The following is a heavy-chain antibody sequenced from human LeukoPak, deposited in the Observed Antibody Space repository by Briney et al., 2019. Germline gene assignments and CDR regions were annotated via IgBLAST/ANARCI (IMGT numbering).Heavy chain of an antibody. CDR3: AKDSGSGYYYVEAFDY. V-gene: IGHV3-23*01. Sequence: GGSLRLSCAASGFTFSSYAMSWVRQAPGKGLEWVSAISGSGGSTYYADSVKGRFTISRDNSKNTVYLQMNSLRAEDAAVYYCAKDSGSGYYYVEAFDYWGQGTLVTVSS. CDR2: ISGSGGST. D-gene: IGHD3-22*01. J-gene: IGHJ4*02. CDR1: GFTFSSYA.